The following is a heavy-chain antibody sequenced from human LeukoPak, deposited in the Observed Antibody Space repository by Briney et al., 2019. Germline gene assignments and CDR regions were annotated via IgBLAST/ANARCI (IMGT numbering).Heavy chain of an antibody. J-gene: IGHJ4*02. CDR1: GGSFSGYY. V-gene: IGHV4-34*01. D-gene: IGHD3-10*01. CDR2: INHSGST. Sequence: SETLSLTCAVYGGSFSGYYWSWIRQPPGKGLGWIGEINHSGSTNYNPSLKSRVTISVDTSKNQFSLKLSSVTAADTAVYYCARGLGRFGELLGCYFDYWGQGTLVTVSS. CDR3: ARGLGRFGELLGCYFDY.